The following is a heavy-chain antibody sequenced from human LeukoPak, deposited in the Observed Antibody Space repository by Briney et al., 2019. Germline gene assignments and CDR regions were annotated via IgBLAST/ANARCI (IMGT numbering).Heavy chain of an antibody. Sequence: EASVKVSCKASGYTFTSYGISWVRQAPGQGLEWMGWISAYNGNTNYAQKLQGRVTMTTDTSTSTAYRELRSLRSDATAVYSCATLTHARISDYWGQGTLVTVSS. CDR1: GYTFTSYG. CDR2: ISAYNGNT. D-gene: IGHD2-15*01. CDR3: ATLTHARISDY. J-gene: IGHJ4*02. V-gene: IGHV1-18*01.